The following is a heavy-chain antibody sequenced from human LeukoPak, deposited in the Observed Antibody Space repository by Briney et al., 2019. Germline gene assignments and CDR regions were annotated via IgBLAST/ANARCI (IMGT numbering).Heavy chain of an antibody. J-gene: IGHJ4*02. CDR1: GFTFSSYD. CDR2: IGTAGDT. CDR3: AKDLNYDFWSGLGN. D-gene: IGHD3-3*01. Sequence: GGSLRLSCAASGFTFSSYDMHWVRQATGKGLEWVSAIGTAGDTYYPGSVKGRFTISRENAKTSLYLQMNSLRAGDTAVYYCAKDLNYDFWSGLGNWGQGTLVTVSS. V-gene: IGHV3-13*04.